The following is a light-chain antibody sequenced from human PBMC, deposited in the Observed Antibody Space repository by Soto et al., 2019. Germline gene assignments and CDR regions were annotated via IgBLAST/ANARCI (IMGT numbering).Light chain of an antibody. J-gene: IGLJ1*01. Sequence: QSALTQPRSVSGSPGQSVTISCTGTSSDVGGYDSVSWYQQHPDKAPKVMIYDVTKRPSGVPDRFSGSKSGNTASLTISGLQADDESDYYCCSYAGSYTLYVFGTGTKLTVL. CDR2: DVT. CDR1: SSDVGGYDS. CDR3: CSYAGSYTLYV. V-gene: IGLV2-11*01.